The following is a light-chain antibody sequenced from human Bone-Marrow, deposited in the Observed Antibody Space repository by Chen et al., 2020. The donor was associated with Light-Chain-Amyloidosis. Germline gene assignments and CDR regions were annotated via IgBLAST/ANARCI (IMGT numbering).Light chain of an antibody. V-gene: IGLV3-25*03. Sequence: SYELPQPPSVSVSPGQTARITCSGDDLPTKYAYWYQQKPGQDPVLVIHRDTERPSGISERFCGSSSGTTATLTISGVQAEDEADYHWQSADSSGTYEVIFGGGTKLTVL. CDR2: RDT. J-gene: IGLJ2*01. CDR1: DLPTKY. CDR3: QSADSSGTYEVI.